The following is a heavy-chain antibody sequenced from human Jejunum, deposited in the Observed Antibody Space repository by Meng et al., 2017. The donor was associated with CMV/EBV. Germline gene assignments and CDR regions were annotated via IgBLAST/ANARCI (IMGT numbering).Heavy chain of an antibody. CDR3: LTYTSSSHSFGP. CDR1: GDTPTADF. D-gene: IGHD6-6*01. J-gene: IGHJ5*02. CDR2: INSHSGAT. Sequence: KASGDTPTADFMFWVRQAPGQGLEWMGWINSHSGATQYAQKFQGRVTITRDTSISTVYMDLSSLRSDDTADYYCLTYTSSSHSFGPWGQGTLVTVSS. V-gene: IGHV1-2*02.